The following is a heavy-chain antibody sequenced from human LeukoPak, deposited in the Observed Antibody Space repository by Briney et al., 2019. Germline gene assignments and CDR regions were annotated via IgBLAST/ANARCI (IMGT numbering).Heavy chain of an antibody. CDR3: ARDSDY. V-gene: IGHV3-48*01. CDR2: ISSSSSTI. CDR1: GVTFSSYS. J-gene: IGHJ4*02. Sequence: GGSLRLSCAASGVTFSSYSMNWVRQAPGKGLEWVSYISSSSSTIYYADSVKGRFTISRDNAKNSLYLQMNSLRAEDTAVYYCARDSDYWGQGTLVTVSS.